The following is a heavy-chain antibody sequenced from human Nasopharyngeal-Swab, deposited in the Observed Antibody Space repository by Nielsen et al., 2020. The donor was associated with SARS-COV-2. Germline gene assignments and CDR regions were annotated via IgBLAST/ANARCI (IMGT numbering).Heavy chain of an antibody. V-gene: IGHV1-69*13. J-gene: IGHJ6*02. CDR2: IIPIFGTA. CDR1: GGTFSSYA. Sequence: SVKVSCKASGGTFSSYAISWVRQASGQGLEWMGGIIPIFGTANYAQKFQGRVTITADESTSTAYMELSSLRSEDTAVYYCARARNYVRAAAGTDYYGMDVWGQGTTVTVSS. CDR3: ARARNYVRAAAGTDYYGMDV. D-gene: IGHD6-13*01.